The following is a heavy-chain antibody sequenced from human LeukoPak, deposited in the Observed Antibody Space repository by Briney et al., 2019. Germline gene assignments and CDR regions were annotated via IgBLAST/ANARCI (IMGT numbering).Heavy chain of an antibody. CDR3: TTQHYYDSSGYYPFAFDF. J-gene: IGHJ3*01. D-gene: IGHD3-22*01. Sequence: GGSLRLSCAASGFTFSNAWMSWVRQAPGKGLEWDGRIKSKPDGGTIDYAAPVQGRFTISRDDSKNMLFLQMNSLKTEDTAMYYCTTQHYYDSSGYYPFAFDFWGQGTMVTVSS. CDR2: IKSKPDGGTI. CDR1: GFTFSNAW. V-gene: IGHV3-15*01.